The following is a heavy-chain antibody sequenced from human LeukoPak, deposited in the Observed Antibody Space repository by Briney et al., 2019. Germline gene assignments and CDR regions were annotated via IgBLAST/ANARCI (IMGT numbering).Heavy chain of an antibody. CDR2: IYYSGST. Sequence: SETLSLTCTVSGGSISSYYWSWIRQPPGKGLEWIGYIYYSGSTNYNPSLKSRVTISIDTSKNQFSLKLSSVTAADTAVYYCARRPLRSHFDYWGQGTLVTVSS. V-gene: IGHV4-59*08. CDR3: ARRPLRSHFDY. J-gene: IGHJ4*02. CDR1: GGSISSYY.